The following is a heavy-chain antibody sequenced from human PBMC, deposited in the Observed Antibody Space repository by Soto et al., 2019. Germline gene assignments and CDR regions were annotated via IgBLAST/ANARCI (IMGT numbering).Heavy chain of an antibody. CDR1: GGSISSGGYS. CDR3: ARHSNDYRKSFHY. D-gene: IGHD5-12*01. J-gene: IGHJ4*02. V-gene: IGHV4-30-2*01. Sequence: KSSETLSLTCAVSGGSISSGGYSWSWIRQPPGKGLEWIGYIYHSGSTNYNPSLKSRVTISVDRSKNQFSLKLGSVTAADSAVYFCARHSNDYRKSFHYWGQGSLVIVSS. CDR2: IYHSGST.